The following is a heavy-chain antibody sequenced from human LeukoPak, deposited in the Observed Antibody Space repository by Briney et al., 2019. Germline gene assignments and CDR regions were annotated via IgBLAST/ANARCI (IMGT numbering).Heavy chain of an antibody. CDR3: ARGRPQYYYDSSGTFDY. CDR2: IKQDGSEK. Sequence: GGSLRLSCAASGFTFSSYWMSWVRQAPGKGLEWVANIKQDGSEKYYVDSVKGRFTISRDNAKNSLYLQMNSLRAEDTAVYYCARGRPQYYYDSSGTFDYWGQGTLVTVSS. J-gene: IGHJ4*02. CDR1: GFTFSSYW. D-gene: IGHD3-22*01. V-gene: IGHV3-7*01.